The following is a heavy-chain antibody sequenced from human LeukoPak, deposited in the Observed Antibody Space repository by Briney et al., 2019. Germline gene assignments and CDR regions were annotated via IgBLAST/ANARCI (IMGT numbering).Heavy chain of an antibody. J-gene: IGHJ6*03. Sequence: PGGSLRLSCTVSGFTVSTTLMDWVRQAPGKGLEWVSLIYDDGRTVYGDSVRGRFTISRDTSKNTLYLQMNSLRAEDTAVYYCAKLGGQEVYNYYVGVWGKGTTVAVS. D-gene: IGHD3-16*01. V-gene: IGHV3-53*01. CDR2: IYDDGRT. CDR3: AKLGGQEVYNYYVGV. CDR1: GFTVSTTL.